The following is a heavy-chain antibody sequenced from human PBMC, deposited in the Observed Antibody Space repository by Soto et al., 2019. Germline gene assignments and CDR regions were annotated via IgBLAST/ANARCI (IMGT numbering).Heavy chain of an antibody. CDR3: ARDQRAAYYDSSGIDY. V-gene: IGHV1-18*01. J-gene: IGHJ4*02. D-gene: IGHD3-22*01. CDR2: ISAYNGNT. Sequence: ASVKVSCKASGYTFTRYGISWVRQAPGQGLEWMGWISAYNGNTNYAQKLQGRVTMTTDTSTSTAYMELRSLRSDDTAVYYCARDQRAAYYDSSGIDYWGQGTLVTVSS. CDR1: GYTFTRYG.